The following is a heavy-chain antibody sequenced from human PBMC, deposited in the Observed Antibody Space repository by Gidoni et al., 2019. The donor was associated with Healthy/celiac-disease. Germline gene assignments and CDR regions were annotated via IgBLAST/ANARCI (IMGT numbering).Heavy chain of an antibody. Sequence: QVQLVESGGGVVQPGRSLRLSCAASGFTLSSYGMHWGRQAPGKGLEWVAVISYDGSNKYYADSVKGRFTISRDNSKNTLYLQMNSLRAEDTAVYYCARDPGKGFDYWGQGTLVTVSS. D-gene: IGHD6-13*01. CDR2: ISYDGSNK. J-gene: IGHJ4*02. CDR1: GFTLSSYG. V-gene: IGHV3-30*03. CDR3: ARDPGKGFDY.